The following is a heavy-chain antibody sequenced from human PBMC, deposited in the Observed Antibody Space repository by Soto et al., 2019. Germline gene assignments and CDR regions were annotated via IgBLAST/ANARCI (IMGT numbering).Heavy chain of an antibody. J-gene: IGHJ5*02. CDR1: GGCISSSSYY. D-gene: IGHD3-3*01. CDR3: ARRFGVVISVWFDP. CDR2: IYYSGST. Sequence: ASETVSLTCTVSGGCISSSSYYWGWIRQPPGKGLEWIGSIYYSGSTYYNPSLKSRVTISVDTSKNQFSLKLSSVTAADTAVYYCARRFGVVISVWFDPWGQGTLVTVSS. V-gene: IGHV4-39*01.